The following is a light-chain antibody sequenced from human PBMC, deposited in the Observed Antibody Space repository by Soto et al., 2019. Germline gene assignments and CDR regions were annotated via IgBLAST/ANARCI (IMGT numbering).Light chain of an antibody. V-gene: IGLV1-47*01. Sequence: QSVLTQPPSASGTPGQKVTISCSGSSSNIESNYVYWYQQLPGTAPKLLIYRNNRRPSGVPDRFSGSKSGTSASLAISGLRSEDEADYYCAAWDDSRSGYVFGTGTKVTVL. CDR3: AAWDDSRSGYV. CDR2: RNN. J-gene: IGLJ1*01. CDR1: SSNIESNY.